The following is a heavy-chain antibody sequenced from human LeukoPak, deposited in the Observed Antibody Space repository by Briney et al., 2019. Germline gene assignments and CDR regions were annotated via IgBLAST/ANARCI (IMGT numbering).Heavy chain of an antibody. J-gene: IGHJ6*02. D-gene: IGHD6-19*01. CDR2: IYYSGST. V-gene: IGHV4-59*08. CDR3: SRQSGSGMDV. CDR1: GGSISSYY. Sequence: PSETLSLTCTVSGGSISSYYWSWIRQPPGKGLEWIGYIYYSGSTNYNPSLKSRVTISVDTSKNQFSLKLSSVTAADTAVYYCSRQSGSGMDVWGQGTTVTVS.